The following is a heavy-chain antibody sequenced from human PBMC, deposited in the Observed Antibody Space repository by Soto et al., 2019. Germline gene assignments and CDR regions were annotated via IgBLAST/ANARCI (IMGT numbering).Heavy chain of an antibody. D-gene: IGHD4-17*01. J-gene: IGHJ5*02. CDR3: AREGGDLNWVDR. Sequence: EVQLVESGGGLVQPGGSLRLSFAAPGFTFSSYSLNWVRLALGKGREWVSYISSSSSTLYYADSVKGRFTISRDIAKNSLYLQLNSQRAEDMGVYYCAREGGDLNWVDRWGQGTRVTVSS. CDR1: GFTFSSYS. V-gene: IGHV3-48*01. CDR2: ISSSSSTL.